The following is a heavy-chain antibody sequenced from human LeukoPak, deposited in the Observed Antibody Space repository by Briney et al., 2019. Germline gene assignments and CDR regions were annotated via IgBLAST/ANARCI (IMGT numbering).Heavy chain of an antibody. V-gene: IGHV1-3*01. Sequence: ASVKVSCKASGYTFTSYAMHWVRQAPGQRLEWTGWINAGNGNTKYSQKFQGRVTITRDTSASTAYIELSSLRSEDTAVYYCARGGSGSAYYFDYWGQGTLVTVSS. J-gene: IGHJ4*02. CDR1: GYTFTSYA. CDR2: INAGNGNT. CDR3: ARGGSGSAYYFDY. D-gene: IGHD3-10*01.